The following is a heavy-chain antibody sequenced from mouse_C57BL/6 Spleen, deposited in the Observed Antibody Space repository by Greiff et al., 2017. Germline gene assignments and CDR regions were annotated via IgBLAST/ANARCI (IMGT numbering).Heavy chain of an antibody. J-gene: IGHJ1*03. D-gene: IGHD1-1*01. CDR1: GYTFTSYW. CDR2: IHPNSGST. Sequence: QVQLKQPGAELVKPGASVKLSCKASGYTFTSYWMHWVKQRPGQGLEWIGMIHPNSGSTNYNEKFKSKATLTVDKSSSTAYMQLSSLTSEDSAVYYCARDGSSSYWYFDVWGTGTTVTVSS. V-gene: IGHV1-64*01. CDR3: ARDGSSSYWYFDV.